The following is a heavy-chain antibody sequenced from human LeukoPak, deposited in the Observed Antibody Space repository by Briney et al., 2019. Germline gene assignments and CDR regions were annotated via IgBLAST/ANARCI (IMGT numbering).Heavy chain of an antibody. Sequence: PGGSLRLSCAASGFSLSSYSMNWVRQALGKGLEWVSSVSSSSSYISYADSVKGRFTISRDNAKKSLYLQMNSLRAEDTAVYYCARDIPRGSGYYFDYWGQGTLVTVSS. CDR1: GFSLSSYS. CDR3: ARDIPRGSGYYFDY. V-gene: IGHV3-21*01. CDR2: VSSSSSYI. J-gene: IGHJ4*02. D-gene: IGHD3-22*01.